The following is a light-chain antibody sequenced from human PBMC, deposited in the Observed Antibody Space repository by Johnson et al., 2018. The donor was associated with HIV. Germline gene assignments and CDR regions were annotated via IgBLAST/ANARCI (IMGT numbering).Light chain of an antibody. CDR3: GTWDSSLSALA. Sequence: QSVLTQPPSVSAAPGQKVTISCSGSSSNIGNNYVSWYQQLPGTAPKLLIYDNNKPPSGIPDRFSGSKSGTSATLGITGLQTGDEADYYCGTWDSSLSALAFGTGTKVTVL. CDR2: DNN. CDR1: SSNIGNNY. J-gene: IGLJ1*01. V-gene: IGLV1-51*01.